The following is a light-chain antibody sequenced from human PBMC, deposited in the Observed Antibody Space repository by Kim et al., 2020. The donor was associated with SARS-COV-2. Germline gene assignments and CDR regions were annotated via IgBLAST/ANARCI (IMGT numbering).Light chain of an antibody. CDR2: DAS. CDR3: LQYATSPLT. CDR1: QSVSNDY. V-gene: IGKV3-20*01. Sequence: SPGESDTLSCRASQSVSNDYFAWYQQKPGQAPRLLIYDASSRATGIPDRFSGSGSGTDFTLTISRLEPEDFAVYYCLQYATSPLTFGGGTKVDIK. J-gene: IGKJ4*01.